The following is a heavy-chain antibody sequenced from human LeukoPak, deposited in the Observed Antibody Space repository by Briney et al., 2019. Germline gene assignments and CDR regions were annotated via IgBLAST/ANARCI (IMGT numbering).Heavy chain of an antibody. Sequence: GASVKVSCKASGYTFTSYGMNWVRQAPGQGLEWMGWINTNTGNPTYAQGFTGRFAFSLDTSVSTAYLQISSLKAEDTAVYYCARDRVLLWFGESYYFDYWGQGTLVIVSS. D-gene: IGHD3-10*01. J-gene: IGHJ4*02. V-gene: IGHV7-4-1*02. CDR1: GYTFTSYG. CDR2: INTNTGNP. CDR3: ARDRVLLWFGESYYFDY.